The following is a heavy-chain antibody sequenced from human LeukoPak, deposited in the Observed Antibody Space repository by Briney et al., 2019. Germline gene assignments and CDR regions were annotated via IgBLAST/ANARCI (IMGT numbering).Heavy chain of an antibody. CDR3: ARFTMVRGVIPFDY. V-gene: IGHV4-30-4*08. J-gene: IGHJ4*02. CDR1: GGSISSGDYY. Sequence: SETLSLTCTVSGGSISSGDYYWSWIRQPPGKGLEWSGYIYYSGSTYYNPSLKSRVTVSVDTPKNQFSLKLSSVTAADTAVYYCARFTMVRGVIPFDYWGQGTLVTVSS. D-gene: IGHD3-10*01. CDR2: IYYSGST.